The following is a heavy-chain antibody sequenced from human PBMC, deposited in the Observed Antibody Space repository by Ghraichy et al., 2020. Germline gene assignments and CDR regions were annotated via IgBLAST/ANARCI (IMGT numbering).Heavy chain of an antibody. V-gene: IGHV3-30*04. Sequence: GGSLRLSCAASGFTFSSYAMHWVRQAPGKGLEWVAVISYDGSNKYYADSVKGRFTISRDNSKNTLYLQMNSLRAEDTAVYYCARAHSSSCQHFPSLFSDCYIPPGYWGQGTLVTVSS. CDR1: GFTFSSYA. CDR3: ARAHSSSCQHFPSLFSDCYIPPGY. D-gene: IGHD6-13*01. CDR2: ISYDGSNK. J-gene: IGHJ4*02.